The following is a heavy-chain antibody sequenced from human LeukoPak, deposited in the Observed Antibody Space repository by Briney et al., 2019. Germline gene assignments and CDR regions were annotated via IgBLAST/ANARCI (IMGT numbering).Heavy chain of an antibody. CDR2: TYYSGST. CDR1: SGSFTSGGYY. Sequence: SETLSLTCTVSSGSFTSGGYYWSWIRQHPGKGLEWIGYTYYSGSTYYNPFLKSRVTISVDTSKNQFPLKLSSVTAAETAVYYCARGRDSSSWYVHYFDYWGQGTLVTVSS. D-gene: IGHD6-13*01. J-gene: IGHJ4*02. CDR3: ARGRDSSSWYVHYFDY. V-gene: IGHV4-31*03.